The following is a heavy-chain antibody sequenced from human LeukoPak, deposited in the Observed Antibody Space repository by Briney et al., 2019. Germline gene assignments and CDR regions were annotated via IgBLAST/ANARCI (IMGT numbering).Heavy chain of an antibody. J-gene: IGHJ4*02. D-gene: IGHD3-22*01. CDR3: ARGAHYHDSSEGYDY. CDR2: TNPNSGGT. Sequence: GASVKVSCKASGYTFTGYYMHWVRQAPRQGLEWMGWTNPNSGGTNYAQKFQGRVTMTRDTSISTAYMELSRLRSDDTALYYCARGAHYHDSSEGYDYWGQGTLVTVSS. V-gene: IGHV1-2*02. CDR1: GYTFTGYY.